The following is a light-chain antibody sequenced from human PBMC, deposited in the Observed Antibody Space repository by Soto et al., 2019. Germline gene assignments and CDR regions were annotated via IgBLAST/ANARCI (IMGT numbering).Light chain of an antibody. Sequence: QSVLTQPASVSGSPGQSITISCSGTSSDVGSYDHVAWYQQFPGKTPKLMIYAVSSRPSGVSNRFSGSKSGNTASLTISGLRAEDEADYYCISYTGSSTSYVFGTGTKVTVL. V-gene: IGLV2-14*01. CDR1: SSDVGSYDH. CDR3: ISYTGSSTSYV. CDR2: AVS. J-gene: IGLJ1*01.